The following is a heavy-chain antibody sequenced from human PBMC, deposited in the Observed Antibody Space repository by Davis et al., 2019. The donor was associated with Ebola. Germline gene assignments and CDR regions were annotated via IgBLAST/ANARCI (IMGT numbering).Heavy chain of an antibody. J-gene: IGHJ4*02. CDR1: GGFVSSGGYS. CDR2: YYYTGTT. CDR3: ARLSSSSGLDY. V-gene: IGHV4-30-4*07. D-gene: IGHD6-19*01. Sequence: MPSETLSLTCAVSGGFVSSGGYSWSWIRQPPGKGLEWIGYYYYTGTTYYNPSLKSRVTISVDTSKNQFSLKLSSVTAADTAVYYCARLSSSSGLDYWGQGTLVTVSS.